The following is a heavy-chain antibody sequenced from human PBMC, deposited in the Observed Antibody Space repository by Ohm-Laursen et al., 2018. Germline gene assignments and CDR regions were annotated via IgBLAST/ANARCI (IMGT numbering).Heavy chain of an antibody. CDR2: INSDGNST. CDR3: ARGLYYYDSSGYYYY. D-gene: IGHD3-22*01. Sequence: SLRLSCTASGFTFSSYWMHWVRQAPGKGLVRVSRINSDGNSTSYADSVKGRFTISRDNAKNTLYLQMNSLRAEDTAVYYCARGLYYYDSSGYYYYWGQGTLVTVSS. V-gene: IGHV3-74*01. J-gene: IGHJ4*02. CDR1: GFTFSSYW.